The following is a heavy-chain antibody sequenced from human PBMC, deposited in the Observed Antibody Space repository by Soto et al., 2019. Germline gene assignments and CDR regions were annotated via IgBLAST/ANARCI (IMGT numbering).Heavy chain of an antibody. D-gene: IGHD2-2*01. CDR1: GGSISSGGYY. V-gene: IGHV4-31*03. CDR3: AKGAFSSTASYEFDS. Sequence: PSETLSLTCTVSGGSISSGGYYWNWIRQHPGKGLEWIGYIYNSGNTYYNPSLKSRVAISIDRSENQFSLKLTSVTAADTAVYYCAKGAFSSTASYEFDSWGQGTLLTISS. CDR2: IYNSGNT. J-gene: IGHJ5*01.